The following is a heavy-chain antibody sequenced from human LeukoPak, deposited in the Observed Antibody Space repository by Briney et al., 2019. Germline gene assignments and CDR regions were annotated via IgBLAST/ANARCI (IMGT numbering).Heavy chain of an antibody. CDR2: ISYDGSNK. CDR1: GFTFSSYA. Sequence: GGSLRLSCAASGFTFSSYAMHWVRQAPGKGLEWVAVISYDGSNKYYADPVKGRFTISRDNSKNTLYLQMNSLRAEDTAVYYCARDLTRDGYNRPLGYWGQGTLVTVSS. D-gene: IGHD5-24*01. V-gene: IGHV3-30-3*01. J-gene: IGHJ4*02. CDR3: ARDLTRDGYNRPLGY.